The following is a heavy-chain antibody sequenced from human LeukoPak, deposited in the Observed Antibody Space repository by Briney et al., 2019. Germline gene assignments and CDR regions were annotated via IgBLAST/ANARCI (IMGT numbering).Heavy chain of an antibody. V-gene: IGHV3-23*01. CDR1: GFTFSSYA. D-gene: IGHD6-19*01. Sequence: GGSLRLSCAASGFTFSSYAMSWVRQAPGRGLEWVSGISGSGSITLYADSVKGRFAISRDNAKNSLYLQMNSLRAEDTAVYYCARAAVAGTFDYWGQGTLVTVSS. CDR2: ISGSGSIT. CDR3: ARAAVAGTFDY. J-gene: IGHJ4*02.